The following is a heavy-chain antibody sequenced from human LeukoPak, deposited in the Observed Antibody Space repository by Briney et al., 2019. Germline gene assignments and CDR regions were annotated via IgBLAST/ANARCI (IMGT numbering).Heavy chain of an antibody. CDR3: AAIPPRYYYDSSGPSGV. Sequence: SVKVSCKASGFTFTSSAMQWVRQARGQRLEWIGWIVVGSDNTKYAQKFQERVTITRDMSTSTAYMVLSSLRSEDTAVYYCAAIPPRYYYDSSGPSGVWGQGTLVTVSS. V-gene: IGHV1-58*02. CDR1: GFTFTSSA. D-gene: IGHD3-22*01. J-gene: IGHJ4*02. CDR2: IVVGSDNT.